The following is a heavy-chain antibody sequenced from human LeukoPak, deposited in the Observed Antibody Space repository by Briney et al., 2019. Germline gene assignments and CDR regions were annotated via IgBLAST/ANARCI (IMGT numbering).Heavy chain of an antibody. J-gene: IGHJ4*02. CDR3: ARDRRARINRRQYYDSSGYSPFVY. CDR1: GGTFSSYA. CDR2: IIPIFGTA. Sequence: SVKVSCKASGGTFSSYAISWVRQAPGQGLEWMGGIIPIFGTANYAQKFQGRVTITADESTSTAYMELSSLRSEDTAVYYCARDRRARINRRQYYDSSGYSPFVYWGQGTLVTVSS. V-gene: IGHV1-69*13. D-gene: IGHD3-22*01.